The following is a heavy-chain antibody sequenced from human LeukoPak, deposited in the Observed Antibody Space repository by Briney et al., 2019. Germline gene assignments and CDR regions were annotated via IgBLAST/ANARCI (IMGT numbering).Heavy chain of an antibody. D-gene: IGHD5-12*01. Sequence: PSETLSLTCTVSGYSNSSGYYWGWVRQPPGKGLEWIGSLYHSGSPYSNPSLQSRVTISVDTSKNQFSLKLSSMIAADTAVYYCTRDSGYKFDFWGQGTLVMVSS. CDR3: TRDSGYKFDF. CDR2: LYHSGSP. V-gene: IGHV4-38-2*02. J-gene: IGHJ4*02. CDR1: GYSNSSGYY.